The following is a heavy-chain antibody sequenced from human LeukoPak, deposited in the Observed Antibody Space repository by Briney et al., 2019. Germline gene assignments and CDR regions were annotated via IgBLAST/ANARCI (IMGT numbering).Heavy chain of an antibody. CDR1: GGSFSGYY. CDR3: AREGKYYGSGSYHFPSPSDY. V-gene: IGHV4-34*01. J-gene: IGHJ4*02. CDR2: INHSGST. Sequence: SETLSLTCAVYGGSFSGYYWSWIRQPPGKGLEWIGEINHSGSTNYNPSLKSRVTISVDTSKNQFSLKLSSVTAADTAVYHCAREGKYYGSGSYHFPSPSDYWGQGTLVTVSS. D-gene: IGHD3-10*01.